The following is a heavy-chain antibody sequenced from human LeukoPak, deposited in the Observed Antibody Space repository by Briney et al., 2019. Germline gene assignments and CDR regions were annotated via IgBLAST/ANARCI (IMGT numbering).Heavy chain of an antibody. V-gene: IGHV4-34*01. D-gene: IGHD3-10*01. CDR1: GGSFSGYY. Sequence: SETLSLTCAVYGGSFSGYYWSWIRQPPGKGLEWIGEINHSGSTNYNPSLKSRVTISVDTSKNQFSLKLNSVTAADTAVYYCARYGSGSYYNGAFDYWGQGTLVTVSS. J-gene: IGHJ4*02. CDR3: ARYGSGSYYNGAFDY. CDR2: INHSGST.